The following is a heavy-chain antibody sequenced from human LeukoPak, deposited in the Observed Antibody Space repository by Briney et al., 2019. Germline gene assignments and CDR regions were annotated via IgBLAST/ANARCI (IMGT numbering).Heavy chain of an antibody. Sequence: GSLRLSCAASGFTFSSYWMSWVRQAPGKGLEWIGEINHSGSTDYNPSLKSRVTISVDTSKNQFSLKLSSVTAADTAVYYCARGKNGDYAWGDDAFDIWGQGTMVTVSS. J-gene: IGHJ3*02. CDR1: GFTFSSYW. CDR3: ARGKNGDYAWGDDAFDI. V-gene: IGHV4-34*01. CDR2: INHSGST. D-gene: IGHD4-17*01.